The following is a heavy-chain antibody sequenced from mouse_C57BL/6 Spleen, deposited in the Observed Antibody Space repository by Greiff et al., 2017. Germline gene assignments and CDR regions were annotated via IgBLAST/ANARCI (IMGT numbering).Heavy chain of an antibody. D-gene: IGHD2-2*01. CDR1: GYAFTNYL. CDR2: INPGGGGT. J-gene: IGHJ3*01. V-gene: IGHV1-54*01. CDR3: AGGDMVATEGFAY. Sequence: QVQLQQPGAELVRPGTSVKVSCKASGYAFTNYLIEWVKQRPGQGLEWIGVINPGGGGTNYNEKFKGKATLTVDTSSSTAYMQLRSLTSEDSAVXVSAGGDMVATEGFAYWGKGTLVTVSA.